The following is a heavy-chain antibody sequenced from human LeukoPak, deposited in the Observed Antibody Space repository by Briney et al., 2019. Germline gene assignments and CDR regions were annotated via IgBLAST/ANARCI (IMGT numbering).Heavy chain of an antibody. CDR2: TRNKANSYTT. CDR1: GFTFSDHY. Sequence: PGGSLRLSCAASGFTFSDHYMDWVRQAPGEGLEWVGRTRNKANSYTTEYAASVKGRFTISRDYSKNSLYLQMNSLKTEDTAVYYCARASMRGSLYYFDYSGQGTLVTVSS. CDR3: ARASMRGSLYYFDY. D-gene: IGHD1-26*01. J-gene: IGHJ4*02. V-gene: IGHV3-72*01.